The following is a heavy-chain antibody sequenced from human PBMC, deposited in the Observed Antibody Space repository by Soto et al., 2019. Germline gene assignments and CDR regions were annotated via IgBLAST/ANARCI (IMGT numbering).Heavy chain of an antibody. CDR1: GYTFTSYA. D-gene: IGHD6-6*01. CDR3: ARGSSIAARFDY. J-gene: IGHJ4*02. CDR2: INAGNGST. Sequence: ASVKVSCKASGYTFTSYAMHWVRQAPGQRLEWMGWINAGNGSTKYSQKFQGRVTITRDTSASTAYMELSSLRSEDTAVYYCARGSSIAARFDYWGQGTLVTVSS. V-gene: IGHV1-3*01.